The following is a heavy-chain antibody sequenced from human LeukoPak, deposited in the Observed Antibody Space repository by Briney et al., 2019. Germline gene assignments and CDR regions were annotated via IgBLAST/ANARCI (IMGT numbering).Heavy chain of an antibody. D-gene: IGHD6-13*01. J-gene: IGHJ4*02. CDR2: INAGNGNT. CDR1: GYTFTTYA. CDR3: ARDPIGSRWPYYFDY. V-gene: IGHV1-3*01. Sequence: ASVKVSCKASGYTFTTYAMHWVRQAPGQRLEWMGWINAGNGNTKYSQKFQARVTITRGTSASTAYMEMRSLRSEDTAVYYCARDPIGSRWPYYFDYWGQGTLVTVAS.